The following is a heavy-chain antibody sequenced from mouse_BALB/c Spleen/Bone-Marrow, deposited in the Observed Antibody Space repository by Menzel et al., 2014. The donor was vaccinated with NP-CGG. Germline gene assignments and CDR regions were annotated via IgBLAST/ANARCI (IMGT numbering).Heavy chain of an antibody. J-gene: IGHJ2*01. CDR3: ARDRNSLLRLRYFDF. V-gene: IGHV2-9*02. CDR1: GFSLTNYG. CDR2: MWAGGST. Sequence: VHLVESGPGLVAPSQSLSITCTVSGFSLTNYGLHWVRQPPGKGLEWLGVMWAGGSTNYNSALMSRLSISKDNSKSQVFLKVHSLQTDDTAMYYCARDRNSLLRLRYFDFWGQGTTLTVSS. D-gene: IGHD1-2*01.